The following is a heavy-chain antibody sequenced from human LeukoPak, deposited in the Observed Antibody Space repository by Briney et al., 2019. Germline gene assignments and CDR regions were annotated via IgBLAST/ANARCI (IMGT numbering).Heavy chain of an antibody. CDR2: IGSSGTTF. D-gene: IGHD2-2*01. CDR1: GFTFSDYE. J-gene: IGHJ5*02. CDR3: ARDGAQYCSRTSCFRADWFDP. V-gene: IGHV3-48*03. Sequence: GGSLRLSCAAPGFTFSDYEMNWVRQAPGKGLEWVSYIGSSGTTFYYADSVKGRFTISRDNAKNSLYLQMNSLRAEDTAVYYCARDGAQYCSRTSCFRADWFDPWGQGTLVTVSS.